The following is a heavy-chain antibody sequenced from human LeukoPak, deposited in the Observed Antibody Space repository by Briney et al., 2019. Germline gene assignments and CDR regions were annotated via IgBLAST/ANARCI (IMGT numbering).Heavy chain of an antibody. D-gene: IGHD2-2*01. V-gene: IGHV3-21*01. CDR2: ISSSSSYI. J-gene: IGHJ3*02. CDR1: GFTFSSYS. Sequence: PGGSLRLSCAASGFTFSSYSMNWVRQAPGKGLEWVSSISSSSSYIYYADSVKGRFTISRDNAKNSLYLQMNSLRAEDTAVYYCARDYLGYCSSTSCSDAFDIWGQGTMVTVSS. CDR3: ARDYLGYCSSTSCSDAFDI.